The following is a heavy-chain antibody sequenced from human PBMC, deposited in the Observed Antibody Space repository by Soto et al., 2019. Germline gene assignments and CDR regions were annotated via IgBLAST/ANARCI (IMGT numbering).Heavy chain of an antibody. V-gene: IGHV3-23*01. CDR2: ISGSGGST. D-gene: IGHD2-21*02. CDR1: GFTFSSYA. Sequence: GGSLRLSCAASGFTFSSYAMSWVRQAPGKGLEWVSAISGSGGSTYYADSVKGRFTISRDNSKNTLYLQMNSLRAEDTAVYYCEKTSVVTEVFDYWGRGTLVTVSS. CDR3: EKTSVVTEVFDY. J-gene: IGHJ4*02.